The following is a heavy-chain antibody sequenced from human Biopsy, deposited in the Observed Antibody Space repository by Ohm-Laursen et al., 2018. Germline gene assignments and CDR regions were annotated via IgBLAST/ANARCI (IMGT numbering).Heavy chain of an antibody. D-gene: IGHD1-7*01. CDR3: GRAVRNQLLTDP. J-gene: IGHJ5*02. CDR1: GYTFTSYD. Sequence: ASAKVSCKVSGYTFTSYDITWVRQASGQGPEWIGWLNPVSGNSNFGQKFRGRVTVTSDTSISTAYMELSGLTSDDTATYYCGRAVRNQLLTDPWGQGTLVTVTS. CDR2: LNPVSGNS. V-gene: IGHV1-8*01.